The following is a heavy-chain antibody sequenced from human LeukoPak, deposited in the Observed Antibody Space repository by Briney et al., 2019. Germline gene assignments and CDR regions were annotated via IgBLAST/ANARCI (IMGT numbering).Heavy chain of an antibody. CDR3: ATTVQQQLVGYYFDY. Sequence: ASGKVAGKVSGYTLTELSMHWVRQAPGKGLEWMGGFDPEDGETIYAQKFQGRVTMTEDTSTDTAYMELSSLRSEDTAVYYCATTVQQQLVGYYFDYWGQGTLVTVSS. V-gene: IGHV1-24*01. J-gene: IGHJ4*02. CDR2: FDPEDGET. CDR1: GYTLTELS. D-gene: IGHD6-13*01.